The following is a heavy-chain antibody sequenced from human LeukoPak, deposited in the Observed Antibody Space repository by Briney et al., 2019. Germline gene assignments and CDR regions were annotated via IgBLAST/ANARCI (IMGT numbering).Heavy chain of an antibody. D-gene: IGHD2-15*01. CDR2: INPNSGGT. CDR3: ARDARYCSGGSCYPLGY. CDR1: GYTFTGYY. Sequence: ASVKVSCKASGYTFTGYYMHWVRQAPGQGLEWMGWINPNSGGTNYAQKFQGRVTMTRDTSISTAYMELSRLRSDDTAVYYCARDARYCSGGSCYPLGYWGQGTLVTVSS. V-gene: IGHV1-2*02. J-gene: IGHJ4*02.